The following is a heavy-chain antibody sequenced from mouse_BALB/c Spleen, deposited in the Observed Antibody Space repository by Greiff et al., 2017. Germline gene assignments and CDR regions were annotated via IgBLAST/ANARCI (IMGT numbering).Heavy chain of an antibody. CDR2: IYPGDGDT. CDR1: GYAFSSYW. Sequence: VQLVESGAELVRPGSSVKISCTASGYAFSSYWMNWVKQRPGQGLEWIGQIYPGDGDTNYNGKFKGKATLTADKSSSTAYMQLSSLTSEDSAVYFCARGDDGYPYAMDYWGQGTSVTVSS. J-gene: IGHJ4*01. CDR3: ARGDDGYPYAMDY. D-gene: IGHD2-3*01. V-gene: IGHV1-80*01.